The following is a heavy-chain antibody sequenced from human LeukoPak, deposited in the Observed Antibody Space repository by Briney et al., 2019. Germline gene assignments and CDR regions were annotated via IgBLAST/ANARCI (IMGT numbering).Heavy chain of an antibody. Sequence: GGSLRLSCAASGFTFSSYGIHWVRQAPGKGLEWVAVISYDGSNKYYGDSVKGRFTIPRDNSKSTLYLQMDSLRAEDTAVYYCAKNYSPFANYYYGMDVWGQGTTVAVSS. CDR3: AKNYSPFANYYYGMDV. D-gene: IGHD2-21*01. J-gene: IGHJ6*02. V-gene: IGHV3-30*18. CDR2: ISYDGSNK. CDR1: GFTFSSYG.